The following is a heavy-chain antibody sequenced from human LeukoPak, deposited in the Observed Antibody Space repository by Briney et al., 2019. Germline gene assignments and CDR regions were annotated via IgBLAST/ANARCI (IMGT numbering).Heavy chain of an antibody. CDR2: IKQDGSEK. Sequence: GGSLRLSCAASGFTFSSYWMSWVRQAPGKGLEWVANIKQDGSEKYYVDSVKGRFTISRDNAKNSLYLQMNSLRAEDTAVYYCAREARYSDWLLAFDYWGQGTLVTVSS. J-gene: IGHJ4*02. V-gene: IGHV3-7*01. CDR1: GFTFSSYW. CDR3: AREARYSDWLLAFDY. D-gene: IGHD3-9*01.